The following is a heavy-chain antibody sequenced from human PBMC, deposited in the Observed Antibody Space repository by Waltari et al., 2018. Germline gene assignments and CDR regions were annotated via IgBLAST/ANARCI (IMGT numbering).Heavy chain of an antibody. CDR1: GGSISSHY. Sequence: QVQLQESGPGLVKPSETLSLTCTVSGGSISSHYWSWIRQPPGKGLEWIGYIYYSGSTNYNPSLKSRVTISVDTSKNQFSLKLSSVTAADTAVYYCARVEKVVRGVISPLYYYYYMDVWGKGTTVTVSS. CDR3: ARVEKVVRGVISPLYYYYYMDV. D-gene: IGHD3-10*01. CDR2: IYYSGST. V-gene: IGHV4-59*11. J-gene: IGHJ6*03.